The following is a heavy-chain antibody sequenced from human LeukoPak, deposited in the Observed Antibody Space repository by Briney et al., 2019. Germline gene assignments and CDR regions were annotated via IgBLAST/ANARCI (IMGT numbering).Heavy chain of an antibody. J-gene: IGHJ4*02. CDR2: IYYSGST. CDR1: GGSISSYY. Sequence: PSEPLSLTCSVSGGSISSYYWSWIPQPPGKGLEWLAYIYYSGSTNYSPSLKSRVTMSVDTSTNQFSLSLTSVTAADTAVYYCARRIAASDVFDYWGRGTLVTVSS. D-gene: IGHD6-25*01. V-gene: IGHV4-59*08. CDR3: ARRIAASDVFDY.